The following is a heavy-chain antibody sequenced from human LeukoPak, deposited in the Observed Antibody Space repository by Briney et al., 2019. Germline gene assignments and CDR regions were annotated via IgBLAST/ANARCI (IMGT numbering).Heavy chain of an antibody. CDR2: ISSSSSYI. D-gene: IGHD3-22*01. CDR3: ARVVGYYYDSSGLGY. J-gene: IGHJ4*02. Sequence: GGSLRLSCAASGLTFSSYSMNWVRQAPGKGLEWVSSISSSSSYIYYADSVKGRFTISRDNAKNSLYLQMNSLRAEDTAVYYCARVVGYYYDSSGLGYWSQGTLVTVSS. V-gene: IGHV3-21*01. CDR1: GLTFSSYS.